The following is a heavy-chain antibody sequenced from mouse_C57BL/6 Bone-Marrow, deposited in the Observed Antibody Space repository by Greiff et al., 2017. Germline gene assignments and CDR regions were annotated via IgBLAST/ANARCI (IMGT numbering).Heavy chain of an antibody. CDR3: ARPITTVVATDWYFDV. J-gene: IGHJ1*03. CDR2: IGWDDDK. V-gene: IGHV8-8*01. D-gene: IGHD1-1*01. Sequence: QVTLKVSGPGILQPSQTLSLTCSFSGFSLSTFGMGVGWIRQPSGKGLEWLAHIGWDDDKYYNPALKSRLTISKDTSKNQVFLKIANVDTADTATYYCARPITTVVATDWYFDVWGTGTTVTVSS. CDR1: GFSLSTFGMG.